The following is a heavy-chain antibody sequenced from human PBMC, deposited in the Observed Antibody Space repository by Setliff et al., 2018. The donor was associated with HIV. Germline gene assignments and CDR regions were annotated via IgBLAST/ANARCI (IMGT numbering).Heavy chain of an antibody. D-gene: IGHD3-3*01. Sequence: ASVKVSCKASGGTFSSYAISWVRQAPGQGLEWMGGIIPILGIANYAQKFQSRVTITADKSTSTAYMELSSLRSEDTAVYYCARGLMSYNFWGGRNDYHYMDVWGKGTTVTVSS. CDR3: ARGLMSYNFWGGRNDYHYMDV. CDR1: GGTFSSYA. J-gene: IGHJ6*03. V-gene: IGHV1-69*10. CDR2: IIPILGIA.